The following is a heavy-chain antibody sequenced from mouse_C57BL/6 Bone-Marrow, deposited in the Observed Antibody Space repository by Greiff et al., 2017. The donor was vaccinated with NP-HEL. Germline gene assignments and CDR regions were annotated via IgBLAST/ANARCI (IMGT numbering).Heavy chain of an antibody. CDR3: ARYGIDY. Sequence: QVQLQQSGPELVKPGASVKISCKASGYAFSSSWMNWVKQRPGKGLEWIGRIYPGDGDTNYNGKFKGKATLNAEKSSSTAYMQLSSLTSEDSAVYFWARYGIDYWGQGTTLTVSS. CDR2: IYPGDGDT. CDR1: GYAFSSSW. V-gene: IGHV1-82*01. J-gene: IGHJ2*01. D-gene: IGHD1-1*01.